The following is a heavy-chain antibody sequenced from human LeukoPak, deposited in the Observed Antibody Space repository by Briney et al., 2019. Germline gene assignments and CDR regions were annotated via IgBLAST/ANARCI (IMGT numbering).Heavy chain of an antibody. J-gene: IGHJ4*02. CDR2: IIPILTTP. V-gene: IGHV1-69*01. CDR3: ARGFRSRWSYFEF. Sequence: SVKVSCKASGGSFRSNAISWLRQAPGQGLEWMGGIIPILTTPHYAQKLLGRMTIAADESTSTVYMDLSSLNSDDTAVYYCARGFRSRWSYFEFWGQGTLVTVSS. CDR1: GGSFRSNA. D-gene: IGHD6-13*01.